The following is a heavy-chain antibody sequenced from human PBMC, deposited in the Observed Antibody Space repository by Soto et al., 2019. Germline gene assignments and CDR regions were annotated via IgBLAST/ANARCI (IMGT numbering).Heavy chain of an antibody. CDR3: AMGSYGDFFRFQH. D-gene: IGHD4-17*01. CDR1: GFTFSSYA. Sequence: PGGSLRLSCAASGFTFSSYAMSWVRQAPGKGLEWVSAISGSGGSTYYADSVKGRFTISRDNSKNTLYLQMNSLRAEDTAVYYCAMGSYGDFFRFQHWGQGTLVTVSS. CDR2: ISGSGGST. V-gene: IGHV3-23*01. J-gene: IGHJ1*01.